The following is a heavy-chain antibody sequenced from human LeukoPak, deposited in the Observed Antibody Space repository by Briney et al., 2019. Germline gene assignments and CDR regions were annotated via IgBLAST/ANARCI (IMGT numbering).Heavy chain of an antibody. V-gene: IGHV3-13*01. D-gene: IGHD4-17*01. CDR3: ARSTRPPLYGERPNDAFDI. CDR1: GFTFSSYD. Sequence: GGSLRLSCAASGFTFSSYDMHWVRQATGKGLEWVSAIGTAGDTYYPGYVKGRFTISRENAKNSLYLQMNSLRVGDTAVYYCARSTRPPLYGERPNDAFDIWGQGTMVTVSS. CDR2: IGTAGDT. J-gene: IGHJ3*02.